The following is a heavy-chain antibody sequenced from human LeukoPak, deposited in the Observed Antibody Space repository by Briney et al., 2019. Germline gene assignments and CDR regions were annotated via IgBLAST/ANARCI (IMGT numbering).Heavy chain of an antibody. J-gene: IGHJ1*01. V-gene: IGHV3-53*01. D-gene: IGHD3-22*01. CDR2: LQRDGTT. CDR1: GFTVSSNT. CDR3: SRETPDRHDKIEN. Sequence: PGGSLRLSCAASGFTVSSNTVIWVRQAPWKGLEWVSVLQRDGTTYYKDSVEGRFTISRDDSKNTVYLQMNSLRDGDTAVYYCSRETPDRHDKIENWGQGTLVTVSS.